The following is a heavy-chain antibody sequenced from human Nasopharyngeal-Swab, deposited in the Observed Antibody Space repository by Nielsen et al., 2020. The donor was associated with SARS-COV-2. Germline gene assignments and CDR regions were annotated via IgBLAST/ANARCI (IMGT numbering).Heavy chain of an antibody. CDR2: IYPGDSDT. J-gene: IGHJ3*02. CDR1: GYSFTSYW. CDR3: ARRRYGFPAHDAFDI. V-gene: IGHV5-51*01. Sequence: TVSCKGSGYSFTSYWIGWVRQMPGKGLEWMGIIYPGDSDTRYSPSFQGQVTISADKSISTAYLQWSSLKASDTAMYYCARRRYGFPAHDAFDIWGQGTMVTVSS. D-gene: IGHD5-18*01.